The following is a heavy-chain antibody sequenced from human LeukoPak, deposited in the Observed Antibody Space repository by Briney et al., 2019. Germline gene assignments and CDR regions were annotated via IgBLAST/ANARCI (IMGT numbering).Heavy chain of an antibody. CDR1: GFTFSSYW. CDR2: IKQDGSEK. CDR3: ARVFASVWFNGYYYGMDV. Sequence: GGSLRLSCAASGFTFSSYWMSWVRQAPGKGLEWVANIKQDGSEKYYVDSVKGRFTISRDNAKNSLYLQMNSLRAEDTAVYYCARVFASVWFNGYYYGMDVWGQGTTVTVPS. J-gene: IGHJ6*02. D-gene: IGHD2-21*01. V-gene: IGHV3-7*01.